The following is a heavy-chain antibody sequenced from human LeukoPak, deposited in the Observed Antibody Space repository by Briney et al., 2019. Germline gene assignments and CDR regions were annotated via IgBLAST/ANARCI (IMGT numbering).Heavy chain of an antibody. CDR2: IIPNLGMA. D-gene: IGHD6-13*01. Sequence: SVKVSCKASGGTFSNDAISWVRQAPGQGLEWMGRIIPNLGMALYAQKFQGRVTITADESTSTAYMELSSLRSEDTAVYYCARGRAAAATGNAFDIWGQGTMVTVSS. V-gene: IGHV1-69*04. CDR1: GGTFSNDA. J-gene: IGHJ3*02. CDR3: ARGRAAAATGNAFDI.